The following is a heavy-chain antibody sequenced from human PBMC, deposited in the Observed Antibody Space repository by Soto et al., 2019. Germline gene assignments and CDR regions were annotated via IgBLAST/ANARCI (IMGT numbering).Heavy chain of an antibody. CDR1: GYSFTSYW. CDR2: IDPSDSYT. V-gene: IGHV5-10-1*01. D-gene: IGHD3-22*01. J-gene: IGHJ4*02. CDR3: ARHSYYYDRSGYYLLDY. Sequence: GESLKISCKGSGYSFTSYWISWVRQMPGKGLEWMGRIDPSDSYTNYSPSFQGHVTISADKSISTAYLQWSSLKASDTAMYYCARHSYYYDRSGYYLLDYWGQGTLVTVSS.